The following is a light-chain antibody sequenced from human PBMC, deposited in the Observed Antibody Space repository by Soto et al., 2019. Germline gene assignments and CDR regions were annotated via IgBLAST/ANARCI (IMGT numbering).Light chain of an antibody. CDR1: SSDVGGYNY. CDR2: EVS. V-gene: IGLV2-14*01. Sequence: QSVLTQPAPVSGSPGQSITISCTGTSSDVGGYNYVSWYQQHPGKAPKLMIYEVSNRPSGVSNRFSGSKSGNTASLTISGLQAEDEADYYCSSYTSSSTLAVFGGGTKVTVL. CDR3: SSYTSSSTLAV. J-gene: IGLJ2*01.